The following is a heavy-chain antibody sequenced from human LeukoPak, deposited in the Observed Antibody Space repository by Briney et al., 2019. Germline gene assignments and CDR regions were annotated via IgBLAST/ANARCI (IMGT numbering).Heavy chain of an antibody. J-gene: IGHJ4*02. Sequence: PGGSLRLSCAASGFTFSSYGMHWVRQAPGKGLEWVAVISYDGSNKYYADSVKGRFTLSRDNSKNTLYLQMNSLRAEDTAVYYCAKVAGATIFDYWGQGTLVTVSS. D-gene: IGHD1-26*01. CDR3: AKVAGATIFDY. V-gene: IGHV3-30*18. CDR2: ISYDGSNK. CDR1: GFTFSSYG.